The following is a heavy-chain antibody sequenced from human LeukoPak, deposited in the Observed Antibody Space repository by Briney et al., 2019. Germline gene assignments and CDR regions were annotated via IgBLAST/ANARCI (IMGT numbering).Heavy chain of an antibody. CDR1: GGTFSSYA. V-gene: IGHV1-69*13. D-gene: IGHD4-17*01. Sequence: SVKVSCKASGGTFSSYAISWVRQAPGQGLEWMGGIIPIFPTSNYAQKFQGRVTITADESTSTAYMELSSLRSEDTAVYYCAREVTTVTDAFDYWGQGTLVTVSS. CDR2: IIPIFPTS. CDR3: AREVTTVTDAFDY. J-gene: IGHJ4*02.